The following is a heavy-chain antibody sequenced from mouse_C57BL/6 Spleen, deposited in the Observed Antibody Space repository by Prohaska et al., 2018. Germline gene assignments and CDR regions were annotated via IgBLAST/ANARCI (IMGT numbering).Heavy chain of an antibody. CDR3: ARDHTRAMHY. CDR1: GYTFPTYG. Sequence: QIQLVQSGPELKKPGETVKIYCKASGYTFPTYGMNWVKQDPGKGLKWMGWINTYSGLLKYADDFKGRYAYSFETSASTAYLQINNLKNEDTATYICARDHTRAMHYWGQGTSVTVSS. CDR2: INTYSGLL. V-gene: IGHV9-3*01. J-gene: IGHJ4*01.